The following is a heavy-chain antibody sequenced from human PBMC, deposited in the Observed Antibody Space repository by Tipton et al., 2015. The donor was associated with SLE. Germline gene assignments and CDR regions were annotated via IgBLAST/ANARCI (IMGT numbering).Heavy chain of an antibody. Sequence: TLSLTCTVSGGSISSQYWSWIRQPPGKGLEWIGYIYYSGRTNYNPSLKSRVTISVDTSKNQFSLKLSSVTAADTAVYYCARVGWQLSILYYFDYWGQGTLVTVSS. CDR2: IYYSGRT. J-gene: IGHJ4*02. D-gene: IGHD2-15*01. V-gene: IGHV4-59*11. CDR1: GGSISSQY. CDR3: ARVGWQLSILYYFDY.